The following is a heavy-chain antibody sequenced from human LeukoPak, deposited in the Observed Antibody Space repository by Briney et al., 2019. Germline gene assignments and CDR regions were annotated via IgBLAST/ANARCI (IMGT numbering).Heavy chain of an antibody. CDR1: GGSIRSSGYY. Sequence: SDTLSLTCSVSGGSIRSSGYYWGWIRQPPGKGLEWIGTIYYSGSTYYNPSLKSRVTISVDTSKNQFSLKLSSVTAADTAVYYCARDARVGTRYFDYWGQGTLVTVSS. V-gene: IGHV4-39*07. CDR2: IYYSGST. J-gene: IGHJ4*02. CDR3: ARDARVGTRYFDY. D-gene: IGHD4-23*01.